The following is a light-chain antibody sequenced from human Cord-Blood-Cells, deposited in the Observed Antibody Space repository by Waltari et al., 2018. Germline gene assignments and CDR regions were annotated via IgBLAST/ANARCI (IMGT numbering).Light chain of an antibody. J-gene: IGKJ1*01. CDR1: QSVLYSSNNKNY. CDR2: WAS. CDR3: QQYYSTPTWT. V-gene: IGKV4-1*01. Sequence: DIVMTQSPDSLAVSLGERATINCKSSQSVLYSSNNKNYLAWYQQKPGQPPKLLIYWASTRESWFPDRFSGSGSGTDFTLTISSLQAEDVAVYYCQQYYSTPTWTFGQGTKVEIK.